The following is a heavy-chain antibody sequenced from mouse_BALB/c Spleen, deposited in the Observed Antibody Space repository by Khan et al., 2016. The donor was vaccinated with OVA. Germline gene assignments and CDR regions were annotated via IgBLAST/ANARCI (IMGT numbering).Heavy chain of an antibody. CDR1: GYIFTSYW. D-gene: IGHD3-2*02. J-gene: IGHJ2*01. V-gene: IGHV1S132*01. CDR2: IYPGTDNT. CDR3: AREEALYYFDY. Sequence: QVQLKESGAELVRPGASVKLSCKTSGYIFTSYWLHWVKQRSGQGLEWIARIYPGTDNTYYNEKLKDKATVTADKSSSTAYMQLSSLKSEDSAVYFCAREEALYYFDYWGQGTTLTVSS.